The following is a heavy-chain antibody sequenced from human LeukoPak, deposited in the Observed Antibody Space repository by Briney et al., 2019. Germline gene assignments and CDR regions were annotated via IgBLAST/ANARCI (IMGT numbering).Heavy chain of an antibody. Sequence: KPSETLSLTCTVSGGSISSYYWSWIRQPPGKGLEWIGYIYYSGSTNYNPSLKSRVTISVDTSKNQFSLKLSSVTAADTAVYYCARDSRIGVAYYFDYWGQGTLVTVFS. D-gene: IGHD3-3*01. J-gene: IGHJ4*02. CDR2: IYYSGST. V-gene: IGHV4-59*01. CDR3: ARDSRIGVAYYFDY. CDR1: GGSISSYY.